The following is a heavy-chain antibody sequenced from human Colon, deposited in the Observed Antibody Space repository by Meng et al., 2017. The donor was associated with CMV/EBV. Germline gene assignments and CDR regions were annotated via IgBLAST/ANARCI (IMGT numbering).Heavy chain of an antibody. D-gene: IGHD5-24*01. V-gene: IGHV4-39*07. CDR2: IYYTGND. CDR3: ARMALHWYFDL. J-gene: IGHJ2*01. Sequence: QLQEPGPGLVKPSETQSLTCTVSGDSISGRSYYWGWIRQPPGKGLEWIASIYYTGNDYHNPSLKSRVTISIDTSNNQFSLRLTSVTAADTAVYYCARMALHWYFDLWGRGTLVTVSS. CDR1: GDSISGRSYY.